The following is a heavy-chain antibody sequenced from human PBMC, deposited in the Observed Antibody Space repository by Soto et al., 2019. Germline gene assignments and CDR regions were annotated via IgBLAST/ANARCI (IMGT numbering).Heavy chain of an antibody. J-gene: IGHJ5*02. V-gene: IGHV3-48*02. D-gene: IGHD6-13*01. CDR1: GFNSSTYS. CDR3: ARVDSSSWYNWFDP. Sequence: GGSQRPSCVASGFNSSTYSMNWVRQAPGKGLEWVSYISSGSGTIYYADSVKGRFTISRDTAKNSMFLQMNSLRDEDTAVYYCARVDSSSWYNWFDPWGQGTLVTVSS. CDR2: ISSGSGTI.